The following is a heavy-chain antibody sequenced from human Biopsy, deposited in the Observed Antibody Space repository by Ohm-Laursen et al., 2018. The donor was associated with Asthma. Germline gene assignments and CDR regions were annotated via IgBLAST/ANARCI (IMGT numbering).Heavy chain of an antibody. D-gene: IGHD5/OR15-5a*01. CDR2: ISYDGNHK. J-gene: IGHJ4*02. CDR1: GFMFRSFG. CDR3: AKRRGYSVHDNDY. V-gene: IGHV3-30*18. Sequence: SLRLSCSASGFMFRSFGMHWVRQAPGKGLEWVAVISYDGNHKFYEDSVKGRFTISRDNSKNTLYLQMNSLRTEDTAVYYCAKRRGYSVHDNDYWGQGTLVIVSA.